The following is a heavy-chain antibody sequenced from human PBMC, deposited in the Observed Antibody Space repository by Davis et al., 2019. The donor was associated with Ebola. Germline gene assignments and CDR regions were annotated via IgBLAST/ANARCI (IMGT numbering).Heavy chain of an antibody. D-gene: IGHD3-22*01. V-gene: IGHV4-30-4*02. CDR2: IYYSGST. CDR1: GGSISSGDYY. Sequence: MPSETLSLTCTVSGGSISSGDYYWSWIRQPPGKGLEWIGYIYYSGSTYYNPSLKSRVTISVDTSKNQFSLKLSSVTAADTAVYYCASSDYYDSSGYYHWGQGTLVTVSS. CDR3: ASSDYYDSSGYYH. J-gene: IGHJ4*02.